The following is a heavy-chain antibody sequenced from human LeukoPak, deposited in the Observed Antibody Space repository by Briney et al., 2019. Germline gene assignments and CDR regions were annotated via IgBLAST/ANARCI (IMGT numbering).Heavy chain of an antibody. D-gene: IGHD5-24*01. CDR2: IYPIDSDT. Sequence: GESLKISCKGSGYSFTNYWIGWVRQMPGKGLEWMGIIYPIDSDTRYSPSFRGQVTFSADKSISTAYLQWSSLKASDTAMYYCARPSAHGEDAFDVCGQGTMVTVSS. V-gene: IGHV5-51*01. CDR1: GYSFTNYW. J-gene: IGHJ3*01. CDR3: ARPSAHGEDAFDV.